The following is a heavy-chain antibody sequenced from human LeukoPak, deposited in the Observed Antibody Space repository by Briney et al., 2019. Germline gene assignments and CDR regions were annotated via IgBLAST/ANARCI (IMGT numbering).Heavy chain of an antibody. Sequence: GGSLRLSCAASGFTFSSYAMSWVCQAPGKGLEWVSSISASTKFIFYADSVKGRFTISRDNAGNSLYLQMNSLRAEDTALYYCARGGSGGTPVPYYSDYWGQGTLVTVSS. CDR1: GFTFSSYA. V-gene: IGHV3-21*01. CDR2: ISASTKFI. CDR3: ARGGSGGTPVPYYSDY. D-gene: IGHD2-15*01. J-gene: IGHJ4*02.